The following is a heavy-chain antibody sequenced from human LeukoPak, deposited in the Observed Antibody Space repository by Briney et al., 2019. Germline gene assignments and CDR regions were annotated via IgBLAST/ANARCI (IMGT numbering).Heavy chain of an antibody. CDR1: GFSFINYG. CDR2: IRHDGIQK. D-gene: IGHD3-16*01. CDR3: AKASGRSAYGLDY. V-gene: IGHV3-30*02. J-gene: IGHJ4*02. Sequence: GGSLRLSCAASGFSFINYGMHWVRQAPDRGLEWVAFIRHDGIQKYYADSVKGRFTISRDDSENTVYLQMHSLKPDDTAAYFCAKASGRSAYGLDYWGQGTLDTV.